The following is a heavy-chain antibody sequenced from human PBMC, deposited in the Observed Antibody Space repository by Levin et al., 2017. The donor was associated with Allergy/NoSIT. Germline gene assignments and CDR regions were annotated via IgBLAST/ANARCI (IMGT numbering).Heavy chain of an antibody. J-gene: IGHJ4*02. D-gene: IGHD6-6*01. CDR2: IYYSGST. CDR1: GGSIRSSY. Sequence: SPTLSLPCTVSGGSIRSSYWSWIRQPPGKGLEWIGYIYYSGSTNYNPSLKSRVTISVDTSKNQFSLKLSSVTAADTAVYYCARGSEYSSSPSFDYWGQGTLVTVSS. V-gene: IGHV4-59*01. CDR3: ARGSEYSSSPSFDY.